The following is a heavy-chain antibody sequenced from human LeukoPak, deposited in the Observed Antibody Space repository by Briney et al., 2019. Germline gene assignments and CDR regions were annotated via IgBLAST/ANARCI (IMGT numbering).Heavy chain of an antibody. J-gene: IGHJ4*02. CDR1: GFTFTDHA. CDR3: AKDWGNGYSYGGLDY. Sequence: GRSLRLSCAASGFTFTDHAMHWVRQAPGKGLEWVSGITWNSGNIVYADSVKGRFTISRDNAKNSLYPQMNSLRAEDMALYYCAKDWGNGYSYGGLDYWGQGTLVTVSS. CDR2: ITWNSGNI. D-gene: IGHD5-18*01. V-gene: IGHV3-9*03.